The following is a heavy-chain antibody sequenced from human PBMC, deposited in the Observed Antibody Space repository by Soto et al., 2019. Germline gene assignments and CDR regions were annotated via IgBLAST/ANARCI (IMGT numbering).Heavy chain of an antibody. CDR1: GYSFSTHS. Sequence: ASVKVSCKASGYSFSTHSIHWVRQAPGQGLEWMGWINGGNGNTKYSQKFRDRVTITRDASASTGYMELSSLRSEDTAVYYCARGKGMEENYYYYGVDVWGQGTTVTVSS. V-gene: IGHV1-3*01. J-gene: IGHJ6*02. D-gene: IGHD1-1*01. CDR3: ARGKGMEENYYYYGVDV. CDR2: INGGNGNT.